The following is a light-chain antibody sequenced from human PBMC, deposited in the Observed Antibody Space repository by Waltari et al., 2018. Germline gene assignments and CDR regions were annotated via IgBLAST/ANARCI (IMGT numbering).Light chain of an antibody. Sequence: DIVMTQSPDSLAVSLGERATIHCQSSQIGLDPSNSKISLPWYQQRPGPPPTLLIYWASTRQSGVPDRFSGSGSGTEFTLTISSLQAEDVAVYYCQHYYSSPYTFGQGTKLEIK. V-gene: IGKV4-1*01. CDR1: QIGLDPSNSKIS. CDR3: QHYYSSPYT. CDR2: WAS. J-gene: IGKJ2*01.